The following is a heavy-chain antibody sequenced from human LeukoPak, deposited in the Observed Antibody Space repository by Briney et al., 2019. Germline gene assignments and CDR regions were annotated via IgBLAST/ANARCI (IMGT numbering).Heavy chain of an antibody. D-gene: IGHD5-18*01. V-gene: IGHV1-2*02. Sequence: GASVKVSCKASGYTFTVYYMHWVRQAPGQGLEWMGWIHPNSGGTYYAQKFQGRVTMTRDTSISTAYMELSRLRSDDTAVYYCAREIGGILVFDYWGQGTLVTVSS. CDR3: AREIGGILVFDY. CDR2: IHPNSGGT. CDR1: GYTFTVYY. J-gene: IGHJ4*02.